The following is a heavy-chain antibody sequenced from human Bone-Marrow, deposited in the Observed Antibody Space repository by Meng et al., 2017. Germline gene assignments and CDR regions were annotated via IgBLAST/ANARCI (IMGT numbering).Heavy chain of an antibody. V-gene: IGHV4-61*02. Sequence: LRLSCTASGGPISSGSYYWSWIRQPAGKGLEWIGRIYTSGSTNYNPSLKSRVTISVDTSKNQFSLKLSSVTAADTAVYYCAREMKYYDILTGYSGFDYWGQGTLVTVSS. D-gene: IGHD3-9*01. CDR1: GGPISSGSYY. CDR3: AREMKYYDILTGYSGFDY. CDR2: IYTSGST. J-gene: IGHJ4*02.